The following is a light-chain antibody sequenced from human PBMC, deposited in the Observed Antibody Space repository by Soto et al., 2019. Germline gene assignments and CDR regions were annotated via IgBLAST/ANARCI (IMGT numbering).Light chain of an antibody. V-gene: IGKV3-20*01. CDR1: QSVSSSY. J-gene: IGKJ4*01. CDR2: GAS. CDR3: HQYESSPLT. Sequence: EIVLTQSPGTLSLSPGERATLSCRASQSVSSSYLAWYQQKPGQAPMLLIYGASSRATGIPDRFSGSGSGTDFTLTISRLEPEDFAVYYCHQYESSPLTFGGGTKVEIK.